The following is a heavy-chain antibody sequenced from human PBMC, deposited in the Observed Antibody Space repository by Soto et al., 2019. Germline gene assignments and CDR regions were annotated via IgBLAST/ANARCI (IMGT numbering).Heavy chain of an antibody. CDR3: ARFDGSGYYPDY. D-gene: IGHD3-22*01. CDR2: IYYSGST. CDR1: GGSISSYY. J-gene: IGHJ4*02. V-gene: IGHV4-59*01. Sequence: SETLSLTCTVSGGSISSYYWSWIRQPPGKGLEWIGYIYYSGSTNYNPSLKSRVTISVDTSKNQFSLKLSSVTAADTAVYYCARFDGSGYYPDYWGQGTLVTVSS.